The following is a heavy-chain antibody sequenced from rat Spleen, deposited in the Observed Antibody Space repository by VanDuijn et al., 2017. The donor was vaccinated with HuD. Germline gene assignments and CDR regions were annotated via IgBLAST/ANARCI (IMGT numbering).Heavy chain of an antibody. J-gene: IGHJ4*01. D-gene: IGHD1-11*01. Sequence: EVQLVESGGGLVQPGRSLKLSCVASGFTFNNTWMTWIRQAPTKGLEWVATLSYDGSSTYYPDSVKGRFTISRDNAKSTLYLQMNSLRSEDTATYYCARHYGGYSEYVMDAWGQGASVTVSS. CDR2: LSYDGSST. CDR1: GFTFNNTW. CDR3: ARHYGGYSEYVMDA. V-gene: IGHV5-31*01.